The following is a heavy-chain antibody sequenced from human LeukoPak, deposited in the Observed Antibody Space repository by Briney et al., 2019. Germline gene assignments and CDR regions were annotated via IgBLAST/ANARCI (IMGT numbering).Heavy chain of an antibody. Sequence: SETLSLTCAVYGGSFSGYYWSWIRQPPGKGLEWIGEINHSGSTNYNPSLKSRVTISVDTSKNQFSLKLSSVTAADTAVYYCARDRYSYVIHWGQGTLVTVSS. CDR1: GGSFSGYY. CDR3: ARDRYSYVIH. D-gene: IGHD5-18*01. J-gene: IGHJ4*02. V-gene: IGHV4-34*01. CDR2: INHSGST.